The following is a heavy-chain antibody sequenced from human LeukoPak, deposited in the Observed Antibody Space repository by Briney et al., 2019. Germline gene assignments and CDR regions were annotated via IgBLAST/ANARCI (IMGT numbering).Heavy chain of an antibody. D-gene: IGHD6-13*01. CDR1: GFTFSSYS. Sequence: GGSLRLSCAASGFTFSSYSMNWVRQAPGKGLEWVSYISSSSSTIYYADSVKGRFTISRDNAKNSLYLQMNSLRAEDTAVYYCARGGRLYTIAAAGPFDYWGQGTLVTVSS. V-gene: IGHV3-48*01. J-gene: IGHJ4*02. CDR3: ARGGRLYTIAAAGPFDY. CDR2: ISSSSSTI.